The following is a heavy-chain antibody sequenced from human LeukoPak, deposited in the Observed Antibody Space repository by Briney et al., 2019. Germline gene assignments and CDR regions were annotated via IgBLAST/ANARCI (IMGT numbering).Heavy chain of an antibody. V-gene: IGHV1-2*06. CDR3: ARDSPASEN. J-gene: IGHJ4*02. CDR1: GYTFSGYY. D-gene: IGHD3-10*01. CDR2: INPSSGGT. Sequence: GASVKVSCKASGYTFSGYYIHWVRQAPGQGLDWMGRINPSSGGTNYAPKFQGRVTITRDTSISTAYMDLTRLTSDDTAVYYCARDSPASENWGQGTLVTVSS.